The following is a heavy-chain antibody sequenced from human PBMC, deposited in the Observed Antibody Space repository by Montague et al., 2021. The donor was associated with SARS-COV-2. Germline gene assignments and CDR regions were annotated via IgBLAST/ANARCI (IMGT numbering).Heavy chain of an antibody. J-gene: IGHJ4*02. D-gene: IGHD3-22*01. CDR2: IYYSGST. CDR3: ARVRITMIIVVTYFDY. Sequence: TLSLTCAVYGGSFSGYYWSWIRQHPGKGLEWIGYIYYSGSTYYNPSLKSRVTISVDTSKNQFPLKLSSVTAADTAVYYCARVRITMIIVVTYFDYWGQGTLVTVPS. V-gene: IGHV4-31*11. CDR1: GGSFSGYY.